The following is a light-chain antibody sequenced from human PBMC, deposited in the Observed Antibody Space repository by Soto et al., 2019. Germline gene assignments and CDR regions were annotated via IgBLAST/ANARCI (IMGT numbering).Light chain of an antibody. CDR3: QQYGSSPGYT. J-gene: IGKJ2*01. CDR2: GAS. V-gene: IGKV3-20*01. Sequence: EIVLTQSPGTLSLSPGERATLSCRASQSVSSDYLAWYQQKPGPAPRLLIYGASSRATGIPDRLSGSGSGTYFTLIISRLEPEDFAVYYCQQYGSSPGYTFGQGTKLEIK. CDR1: QSVSSDY.